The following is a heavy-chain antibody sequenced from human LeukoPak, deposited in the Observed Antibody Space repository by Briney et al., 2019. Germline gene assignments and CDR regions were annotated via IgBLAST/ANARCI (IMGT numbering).Heavy chain of an antibody. CDR1: GGSFSGYY. CDR2: INHSGST. J-gene: IGHJ5*02. Sequence: SETLSLTCAVYGGSFSGYYWSWIRQPPGKGLEWIGEINHSGSTNYNPSLKSRVTISVDTSKNQFSLKLSSVTAADTAVYYCARVGHYDFWSGYFDNWGQGTLVTVSS. V-gene: IGHV4-34*01. CDR3: ARVGHYDFWSGYFDN. D-gene: IGHD3-3*01.